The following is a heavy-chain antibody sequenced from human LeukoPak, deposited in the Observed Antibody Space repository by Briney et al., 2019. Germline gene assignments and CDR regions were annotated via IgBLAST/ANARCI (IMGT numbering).Heavy chain of an antibody. V-gene: IGHV3-21*01. CDR3: ARGPSGYHNT. D-gene: IGHD5-12*01. CDR1: GFTFSSYS. Sequence: PGGSLRLSCAASGFTFSSYSMNWVRQAPGKGLEWVSSISSSSSYIYYADSVKGRFTISRDNAKNPLYLQMNSLRAEDTAVYYCARGPSGYHNTGGQGTLVTVSS. J-gene: IGHJ4*02. CDR2: ISSSSSYI.